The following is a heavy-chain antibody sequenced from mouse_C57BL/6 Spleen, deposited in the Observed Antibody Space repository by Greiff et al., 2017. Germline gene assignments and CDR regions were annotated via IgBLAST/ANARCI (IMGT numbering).Heavy chain of an antibody. V-gene: IGHV5-17*01. CDR2: ISSGSSTI. D-gene: IGHD2-5*01. CDR3: AREYYSNYDWFAY. J-gene: IGHJ3*01. CDR1: GFTFSDYG. Sequence: EVMLVESGGGLVKPGGSLKLSCAASGFTFSDYGMHWVRQAPEKGLEWVAYISSGSSTIYYADTVKGRFTISRDNAKNTLFLQMTSLRSEDTAMYYCAREYYSNYDWFAYWGQGTLVTVSA.